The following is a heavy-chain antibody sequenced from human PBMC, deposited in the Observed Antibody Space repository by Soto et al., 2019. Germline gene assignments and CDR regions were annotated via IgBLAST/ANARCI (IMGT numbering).Heavy chain of an antibody. V-gene: IGHV3-72*01. Sequence: EVQLVESGGGLVQPGGSLRLSCAASGFTFSDHYMDWVRQAPGKGLEWVGRIRNKDNSYVTEYAASVKGRFTISRDDSWNSLYLQMNSLKTEDTAVYYCASVQLGPPLVKYFDSWGQGTLVTVSS. CDR2: IRNKDNSYVT. J-gene: IGHJ4*02. CDR1: GFTFSDHY. CDR3: ASVQLGPPLVKYFDS. D-gene: IGHD5-18*01.